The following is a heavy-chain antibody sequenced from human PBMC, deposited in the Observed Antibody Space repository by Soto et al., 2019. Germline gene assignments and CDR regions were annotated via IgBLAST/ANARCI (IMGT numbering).Heavy chain of an antibody. J-gene: IGHJ6*02. CDR3: ARDYYYDSRGDPGAYYYGMDV. CDR1: GRSISSYY. Sequence: SETLSLICVVSGRSISSYYLSWIRPPPGQGLAWVGCMTDSGRTKYNPSLKSRVTISVDRSKNQLSLKLTTVTAADTAVYYCARDYYYDSRGDPGAYYYGMDVWGQGTTVTVSS. V-gene: IGHV4-59*01. CDR2: MTDSGRT. D-gene: IGHD3-22*01.